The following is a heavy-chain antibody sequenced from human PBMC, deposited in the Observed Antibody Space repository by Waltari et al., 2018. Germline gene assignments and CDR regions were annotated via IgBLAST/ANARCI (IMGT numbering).Heavy chain of an antibody. J-gene: IGHJ4*02. D-gene: IGHD3-10*01. Sequence: EVQLVQSGAEVTQPGESLTLSCKVSAYIFTTSWIGWVGKMPGKGLEWMGIIYPGDSDTRYSPSFQGQVTISADKSISTAYLQWSSLKASDTAMYYCARRDFGSGSFWGQGTLVTVSS. CDR1: AYIFTTSW. CDR3: ARRDFGSGSF. CDR2: IYPGDSDT. V-gene: IGHV5-51*01.